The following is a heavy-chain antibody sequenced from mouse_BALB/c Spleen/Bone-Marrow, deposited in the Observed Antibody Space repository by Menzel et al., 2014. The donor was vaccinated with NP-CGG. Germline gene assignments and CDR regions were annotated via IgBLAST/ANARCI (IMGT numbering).Heavy chain of an antibody. V-gene: IGHV1S56*01. D-gene: IGHD1-1*01. Sequence: QVQLQQSGPELVKPGASVRISCKASGYTFTSYYIHWVKQRPGQGLEWIGWIYPGNVNTKYNEKFKGEATLTADKSSSTAYMQLSSLTSEDSAVYFCARYGSSYYFDYWGQGTTLTVSS. CDR2: IYPGNVNT. CDR1: GYTFTSYY. CDR3: ARYGSSYYFDY. J-gene: IGHJ2*01.